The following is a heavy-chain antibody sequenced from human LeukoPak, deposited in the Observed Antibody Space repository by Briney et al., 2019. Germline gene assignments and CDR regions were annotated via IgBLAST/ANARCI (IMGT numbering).Heavy chain of an antibody. CDR3: VRERFHGSGAPKFDF. CDR2: ISSGSTYI. D-gene: IGHD3-10*01. Sequence: GGSLRLSCEASGITFNRYSMNWVRQAPGKGLEWASSISSGSTYIYYADSVKGRVTISRDNAINSPYLQMNSLRVEDTAVYYCVRERFHGSGAPKFDFWGQGTLLTVSS. CDR1: GITFNRYS. J-gene: IGHJ4*02. V-gene: IGHV3-21*04.